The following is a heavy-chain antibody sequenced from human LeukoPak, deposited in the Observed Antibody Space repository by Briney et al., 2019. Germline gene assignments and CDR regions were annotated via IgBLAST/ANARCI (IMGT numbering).Heavy chain of an antibody. V-gene: IGHV4-4*08. CDR3: ARRRGGFGEGEFDY. J-gene: IGHJ4*02. D-gene: IGHD3-10*01. Sequence: MTSETLSLTCTVSGVSISGFYWNWIRQPPRKGLEWVGYSHTGGSISSNPSLNSRVAFSMDTSKNQVSLRLNSVTATDTAVYYCARRRGGFGEGEFDYWGQGVPGTVST. CDR1: GVSISGFY. CDR2: SHTGGSI.